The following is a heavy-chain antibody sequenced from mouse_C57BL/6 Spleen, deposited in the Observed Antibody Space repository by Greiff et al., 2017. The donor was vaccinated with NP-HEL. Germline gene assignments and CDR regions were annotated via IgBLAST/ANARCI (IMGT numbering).Heavy chain of an antibody. Sequence: VQLQQSGAELVRPGASVKLSCTASGFNIKDDYMHWVKQRPDQALEWIGWIDPENGDTEYASKFQGKATITADTSSNTAYLQLSSLTSEDTAVYYCTTRGYGNYLFDYWGQGTTLTVSS. CDR1: GFNIKDDY. J-gene: IGHJ2*01. D-gene: IGHD2-1*01. CDR3: TTRGYGNYLFDY. V-gene: IGHV14-4*01. CDR2: IDPENGDT.